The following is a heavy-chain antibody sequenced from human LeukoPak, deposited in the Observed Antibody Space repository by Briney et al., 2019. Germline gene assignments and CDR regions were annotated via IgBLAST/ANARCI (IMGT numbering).Heavy chain of an antibody. CDR3: ARVTPDYYGSGLVPYYFDY. Sequence: KPSETLSLTCTVSAGSMSSSSYYWGWIRQPPGKGLEWIGSIYYSGSTDYNPSLKSRAIISVDTSKNQFSLKMSSVTAADTAVYYCARVTPDYYGSGLVPYYFDYWGQGTLVTVSS. V-gene: IGHV4-39*01. CDR2: IYYSGST. CDR1: AGSMSSSSYY. J-gene: IGHJ4*02. D-gene: IGHD3-10*01.